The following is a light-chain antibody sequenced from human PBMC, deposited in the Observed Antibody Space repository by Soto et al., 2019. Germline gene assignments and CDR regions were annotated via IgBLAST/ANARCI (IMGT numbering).Light chain of an antibody. V-gene: IGKV3-20*01. Sequence: EIVMTQYPGTLSLSTGERATLSCRASQRVSSSYLAWYQQKPGQAPRLLINGASSRATGIPDRCSGSGSVTDFTLTISRLEPEDFEVYYCHQYGTSPPRTFSQGKRREI. CDR1: QRVSSSY. CDR2: GAS. CDR3: HQYGTSPPRT. J-gene: IGKJ5*01.